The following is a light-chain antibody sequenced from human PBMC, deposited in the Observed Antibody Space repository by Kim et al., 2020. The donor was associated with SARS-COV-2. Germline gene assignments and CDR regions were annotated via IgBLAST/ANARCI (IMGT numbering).Light chain of an antibody. V-gene: IGKV3-11*01. Sequence: PGERAPLSGRASQSVSIFLAWYQQKPGQAPRLLIYDASKRAAGIPARFSGSGSGTDFTLTISSVEPEDFALYYCQQRNNWPPLFTFGPGTKVDIK. CDR2: DAS. J-gene: IGKJ3*01. CDR3: QQRNNWPPLFT. CDR1: QSVSIF.